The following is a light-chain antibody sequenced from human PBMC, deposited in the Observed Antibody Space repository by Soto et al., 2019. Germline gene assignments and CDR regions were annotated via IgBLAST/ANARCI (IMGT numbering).Light chain of an antibody. J-gene: IGKJ1*01. CDR2: DAS. V-gene: IGKV1-5*01. CDR1: QSISSW. Sequence: DIQMTQSPSTLSASVGDRVTITCRASQSISSWLAWYQQKSGKAPKLLIYDASSLESGVPSRFSGSGSGTEFTLTLSSLQPDDFATYYCQQYNSYSQTFGQGTKVEIK. CDR3: QQYNSYSQT.